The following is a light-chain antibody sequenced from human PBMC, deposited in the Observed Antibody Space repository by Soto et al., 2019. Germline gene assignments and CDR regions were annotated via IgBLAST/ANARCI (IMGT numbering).Light chain of an antibody. CDR3: QQYENLPT. CDR2: DAS. Sequence: DIQITQSPSSLSASVGDRVTLTCQASQDINKNLIWYQQKPGKAPKLLIYDASNLEAGVPSRFRGSGSGTDFTFTISRLQPEDIATDDCQQYENLPTVGQGTRLEIK. J-gene: IGKJ5*01. CDR1: QDINKN. V-gene: IGKV1-33*01.